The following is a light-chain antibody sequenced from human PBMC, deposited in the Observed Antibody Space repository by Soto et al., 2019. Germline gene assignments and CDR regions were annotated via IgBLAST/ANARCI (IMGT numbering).Light chain of an antibody. CDR1: SSDVGAYNY. CDR2: EVS. V-gene: IGLV2-14*01. J-gene: IGLJ3*02. Sequence: ALTQPASVSGSPGQSITISCTGTSSDVGAYNYVSWYQQHPGKAPKLMIYEVSNRPSGVSNRFSGSKSGNTASLTISGLQAEDEADYYCNSYTRSSTLVFGGGTKLTVL. CDR3: NSYTRSSTLV.